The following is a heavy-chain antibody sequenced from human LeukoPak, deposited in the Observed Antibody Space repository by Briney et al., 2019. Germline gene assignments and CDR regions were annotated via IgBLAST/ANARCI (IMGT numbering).Heavy chain of an antibody. Sequence: GGSLRLSCAASGFTFSSYGIHWVRQAPGKGLDWVAFIRYDGSDQYYTDSVKGRFTISRDNSKNTLYLQMNRLRAEDTAIYYCAKDNSNWSFDYWGQGTLVTVSS. CDR3: AKDNSNWSFDY. CDR2: IRYDGSDQ. V-gene: IGHV3-30*02. CDR1: GFTFSSYG. D-gene: IGHD6-13*01. J-gene: IGHJ4*02.